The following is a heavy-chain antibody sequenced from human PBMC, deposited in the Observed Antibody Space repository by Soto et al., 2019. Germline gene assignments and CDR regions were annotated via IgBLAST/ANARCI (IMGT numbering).Heavy chain of an antibody. J-gene: IGHJ5*02. Sequence: QVQLVQSGAEVKKPGSSVKVSCKASGGTFSNYAITWVRQAPGQGLEWLGRIIPIFGTTDYAQKFQGRVTITADESTTTAYMELSSLRSDDTAVYYCAKXGGXXGYFGNWFDPWGQGTLVTVSS. CDR2: IIPIFGTT. V-gene: IGHV1-69*15. CDR1: GGTFSNYA. D-gene: IGHD1-26*01. CDR3: AKXGGXXGYFGNWFDP.